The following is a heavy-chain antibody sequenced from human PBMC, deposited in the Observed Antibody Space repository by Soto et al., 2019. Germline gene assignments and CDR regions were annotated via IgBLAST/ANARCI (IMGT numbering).Heavy chain of an antibody. Sequence: EVQLVESGGGLIQPGGSLRLSCAVSGFTVSNNYMSWVRQAPGKGLEGVSVIYSGGYTAYGDSVKGRFTISRDNSKNTLYLQMNGLGPEDRAVFYWASQRGGGGYWGQGTLVTVSS. J-gene: IGHJ4*02. D-gene: IGHD6-25*01. CDR3: ASQRGGGGY. CDR2: IYSGGYT. V-gene: IGHV3-53*01. CDR1: GFTVSNNY.